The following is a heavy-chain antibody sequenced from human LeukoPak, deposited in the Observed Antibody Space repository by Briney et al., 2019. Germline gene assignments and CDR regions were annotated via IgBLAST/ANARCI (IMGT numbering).Heavy chain of an antibody. CDR3: ARGLTAHHGGTY. D-gene: IGHD3-16*01. CDR1: GGTLSSYA. V-gene: IGHV1-69*04. CDR2: IIPILGIA. J-gene: IGHJ4*02. Sequence: GSSVKVSCKASGGTLSSYAISWVRQAPGQGLEWMGRIIPILGIANYAQKFQGRVTITADKSTSTAYMELSSLRSEDTAVYYCARGLTAHHGGTYWGQGTLVTVSS.